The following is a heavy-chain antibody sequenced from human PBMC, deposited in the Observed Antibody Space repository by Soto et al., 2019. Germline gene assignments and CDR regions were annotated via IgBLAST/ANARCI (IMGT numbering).Heavy chain of an antibody. J-gene: IGHJ6*02. CDR3: ARDYGMDV. Sequence: TLSLTCTVSGGSISSGGYYWSWIRQHPGKGLELIVCIFYSGSTYYNPSLKSRVTISVDTSKNQFSLKLSSVTAADTAVYYCARDYGMDVWGQGTTVTVSS. CDR1: GGSISSGGYY. CDR2: IFYSGST. V-gene: IGHV4-31*03.